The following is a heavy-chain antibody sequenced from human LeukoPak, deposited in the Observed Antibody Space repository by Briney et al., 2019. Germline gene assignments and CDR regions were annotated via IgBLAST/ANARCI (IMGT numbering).Heavy chain of an antibody. D-gene: IGHD5-18*01. CDR1: GFTFSSYA. CDR2: ISYDGSNE. V-gene: IGHV3-30-3*01. J-gene: IGHJ4*02. Sequence: GRSLRLSCAASGFTFSSYAMHWVRQAPGTGLEWVAVISYDGSNEYYADSVKGRFTISRDNSKNTLYLQMNSLRAEDTAVYYCARGGYSYGSVKDFDYWGQGTLVTVSS. CDR3: ARGGYSYGSVKDFDY.